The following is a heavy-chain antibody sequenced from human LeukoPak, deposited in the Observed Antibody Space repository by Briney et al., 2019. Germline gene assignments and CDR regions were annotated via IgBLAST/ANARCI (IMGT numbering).Heavy chain of an antibody. V-gene: IGHV1-18*01. CDR3: ARDLPVVPAAYFDY. J-gene: IGHJ4*02. CDR2: ISAYNGNT. Sequence: ASVKVSCKASGYTFTSYGISWVRQAPGQGLEWMGWISAYNGNTNYAQKLQGRVTMTTDTSTSTAYMELRSLRSDDTAVYYCARDLPVVPAAYFDYWGQGTLVTVSS. CDR1: GYTFTSYG. D-gene: IGHD2-2*01.